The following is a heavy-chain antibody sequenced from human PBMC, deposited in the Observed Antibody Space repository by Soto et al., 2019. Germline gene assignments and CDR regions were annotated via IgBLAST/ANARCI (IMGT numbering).Heavy chain of an antibody. CDR2: IYYSGST. J-gene: IGHJ3*02. V-gene: IGHV4-59*01. D-gene: IGHD2-15*01. CDR1: GGSISSNY. Sequence: QVQLQESGPGLVKPSETLSLTCTVSGGSISSNYWSWIRQPPGKGLEWIGYIYYSGSTNYHPSLKSRVTISVDTSKNQFSLKLSSVTAADTAVYYCARDGAATYAFDIWGQGTMVTVSS. CDR3: ARDGAATYAFDI.